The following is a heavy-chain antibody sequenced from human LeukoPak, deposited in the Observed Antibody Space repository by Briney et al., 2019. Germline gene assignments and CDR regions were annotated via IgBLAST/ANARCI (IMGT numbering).Heavy chain of an antibody. J-gene: IGHJ6*03. D-gene: IGHD2-2*01. CDR3: ARVVPAAMDYYYYYYYMDV. CDR1: GGSFSGYY. Sequence: LSLTCAVYGGSFSGYYWSWIRQPPGKGLEWVSYISSSSSTIYYADSVKGRFTISRDNAKNSLYLQMNSLRAEDTAVYYCARVVPAAMDYYYYYYYMDVWGKGTTVAVSS. V-gene: IGHV3-11*04. CDR2: ISSSSSTI.